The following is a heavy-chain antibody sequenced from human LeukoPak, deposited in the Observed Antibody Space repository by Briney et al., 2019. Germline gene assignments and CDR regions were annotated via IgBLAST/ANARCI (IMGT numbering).Heavy chain of an antibody. D-gene: IGHD6-13*01. V-gene: IGHV4-39*07. CDR1: GGSISSSSYY. CDR3: ARVRVAAGIPYYYYMDV. Sequence: SETLSLTCTVSGGSISSSSYYWGWIRQPPGKGLEWIGSIYYSGSTYYNPSLKSRVTISVDTSKNQFSLKLSSVTAADTAVYYCARVRVAAGIPYYYYMDVWGKGTTVTVSS. J-gene: IGHJ6*03. CDR2: IYYSGST.